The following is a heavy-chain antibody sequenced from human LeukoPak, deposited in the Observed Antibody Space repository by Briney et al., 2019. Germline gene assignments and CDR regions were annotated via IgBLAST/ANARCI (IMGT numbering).Heavy chain of an antibody. CDR3: ARASFWFDYSGYYFDS. CDR2: IYNSGGT. V-gene: IGHV3-66*01. Sequence: GESLRLSCAASGFTIRSNYMSWLRQAPGKGLEWVSVIYNSGGTYYADSVKGRFNISRDNSKNTVSLQMNSLRAEDTAVYYCARASFWFDYSGYYFDSWGQGTLVTVSS. CDR1: GFTIRSNY. D-gene: IGHD2-15*01. J-gene: IGHJ4*02.